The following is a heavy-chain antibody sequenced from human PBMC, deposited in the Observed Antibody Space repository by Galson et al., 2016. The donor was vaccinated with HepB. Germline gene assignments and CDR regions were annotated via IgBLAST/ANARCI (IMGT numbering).Heavy chain of an antibody. V-gene: IGHV4-38-2*02. Sequence: SETLSLTCNVSGSSITSDIYWGWIRQPPGKALEWIVTIFHTGSTYYNPSLKSRVTISIDKSKDQFSLTLDSVTTADTAIYHCARSHSDTTGFPWGTWGQGTLVTVSS. CDR3: ARSHSDTTGFPWGT. CDR1: GSSITSDIY. D-gene: IGHD4-17*01. CDR2: IFHTGST. J-gene: IGHJ5*02.